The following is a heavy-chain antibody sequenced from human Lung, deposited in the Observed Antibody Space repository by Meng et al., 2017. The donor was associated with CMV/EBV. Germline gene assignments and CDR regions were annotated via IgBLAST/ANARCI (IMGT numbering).Heavy chain of an antibody. CDR3: ARVEVGITSGDY. CDR2: INAYNGDT. J-gene: IGHJ4*02. V-gene: IGHV1-18*01. D-gene: IGHD1-26*01. Sequence: HVPPVQSGAGGKKPWASVEVFCKASGYTRLTFGINWVRQAPGQGLEWMGWINAYNGDTNYAQTLQGRVTMTTDTSTSTAYMELRSLRSDDTAVYYCARVEVGITSGDYWGQGTLVTVSS. CDR1: GYTRLTFG.